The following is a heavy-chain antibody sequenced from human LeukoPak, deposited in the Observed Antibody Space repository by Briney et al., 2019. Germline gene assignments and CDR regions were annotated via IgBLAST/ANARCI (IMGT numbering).Heavy chain of an antibody. J-gene: IGHJ6*03. V-gene: IGHV3-23*01. CDR1: GFTFSSYA. D-gene: IGHD1-14*01. CDR3: ARRSGEPGGYYMDV. Sequence: GGSLRLSCAASGFTFSSYAMSWVRQAPGKGLEWVSAISGSGGSTYYADSVKGRFTISRDNSKNTLFLQMNSLRAEDTAVYYCARRSGEPGGYYMDVWGKGTTVTVSS. CDR2: ISGSGGST.